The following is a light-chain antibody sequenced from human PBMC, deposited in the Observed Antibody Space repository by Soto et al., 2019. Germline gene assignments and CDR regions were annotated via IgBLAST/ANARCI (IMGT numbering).Light chain of an antibody. CDR3: QQYNSYPLT. J-gene: IGKJ4*01. Sequence: YTRSARLADNDKNKYRASQSISSWLAWYQQKPGKAPKLLIYKASSLESGVPSRFSGSGSGTEITLTFSSLLPADFAIYYCQQYNSYPLTLGGGTKVDIK. V-gene: IGKV1-5*03. CDR2: KAS. CDR1: QSISSW.